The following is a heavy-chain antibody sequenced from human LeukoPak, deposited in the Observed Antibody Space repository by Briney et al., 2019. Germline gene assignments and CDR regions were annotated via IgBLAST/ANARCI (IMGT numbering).Heavy chain of an antibody. D-gene: IGHD2-2*01. V-gene: IGHV3-23*01. J-gene: IGHJ4*02. CDR1: GFTFSSYA. CDR3: AKGSYCSSTSCEFDY. CDR2: ISGSGGST. Sequence: GGSLRLSCAASGFTFSSYAMSWVRQAPGKGLEWVSAISGSGGSTYYTDSVKGRFTISRDNSKNTLYLQMNSLRAEDTAVYYCAKGSYCSSTSCEFDYWGQGTLVTVSS.